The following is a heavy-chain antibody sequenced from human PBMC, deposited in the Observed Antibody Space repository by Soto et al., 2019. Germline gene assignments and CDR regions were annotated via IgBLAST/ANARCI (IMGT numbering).Heavy chain of an antibody. Sequence: EXQLVESGGGLVQPGGSLRLSCAASGFTFSRNWMSWVRXXXGXXXXXXXNIKQDGSEENYADSVKGRFTISRDNGKTSVYLQMNSLRAXDTAVYFCAXDRGXXGXXXXGPLDYWGQGILVTVSS. CDR1: GFTFSRNW. J-gene: IGHJ4*02. CDR2: IKQDGSEE. CDR3: AXDRGXXGXXXXGPLDY. V-gene: IGHV3-7*01.